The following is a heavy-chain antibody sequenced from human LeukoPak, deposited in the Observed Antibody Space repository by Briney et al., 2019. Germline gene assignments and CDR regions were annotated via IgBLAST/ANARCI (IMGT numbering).Heavy chain of an antibody. CDR2: ISSSGSTI. CDR3: ASLPTLWFGELFENWFDP. CDR1: GFTFSSYE. D-gene: IGHD3-10*01. J-gene: IGHJ5*02. V-gene: IGHV3-48*03. Sequence: GGSLRLSCAASGFTFSSYEMNWVRQAPGKGLEWVSYISSSGSTIYYADSVKGRFTISRDNAKNSLYLQMNSLRAEDTAVYYCASLPTLWFGELFENWFDPWGQGTLVTVSS.